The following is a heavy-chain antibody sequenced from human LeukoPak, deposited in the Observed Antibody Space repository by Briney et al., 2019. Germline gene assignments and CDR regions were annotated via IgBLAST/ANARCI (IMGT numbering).Heavy chain of an antibody. D-gene: IGHD1-20*01. CDR1: GGSISSYY. Sequence: PSETLSLTCTVSGGSISSYYWSWIRQPAGKGLEWIGRIYTSGSTNCNPSLKSRVTMSVDTSKNQFSLKLSSVTAADTAVYYCARFGLTGRRDGYFDYWGQGTLVTVSS. CDR2: IYTSGST. V-gene: IGHV4-4*07. J-gene: IGHJ4*02. CDR3: ARFGLTGRRDGYFDY.